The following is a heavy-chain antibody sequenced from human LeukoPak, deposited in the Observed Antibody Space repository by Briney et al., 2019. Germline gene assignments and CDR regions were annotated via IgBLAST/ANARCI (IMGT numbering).Heavy chain of an antibody. J-gene: IGHJ4*02. CDR1: GFTFSSYS. V-gene: IGHV3-21*01. CDR3: ERDRFGIAEAGTFDY. CDR2: ISSNSSYI. D-gene: IGHD6-13*01. Sequence: KPGGSLRHSCAASGFTFSSYSMNWVRHAPGKRLEWGSSISSNSSYIYNTNSMKGRFTIARKKAKTSLYLLMNNLRAEDTAVYYCERDRFGIAEAGTFDYWGQGTLVTVSS.